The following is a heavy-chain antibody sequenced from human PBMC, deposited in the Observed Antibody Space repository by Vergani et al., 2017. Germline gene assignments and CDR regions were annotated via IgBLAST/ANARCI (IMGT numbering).Heavy chain of an antibody. D-gene: IGHD6-13*01. CDR2: MNPNSGNT. Sequence: QVQLVQSGAEVKKPGASVKVSCKASGYTFTSYDINWVRQATGQGLEWMGWMNPNSGNTGYAQKFQGRVTMTRNTSISTAYMGLSSLRAEDTAVYYCARVGGSSSWFWNYYYYMDVWGKGTTVTVSS. CDR1: GYTFTSYD. V-gene: IGHV1-8*01. J-gene: IGHJ6*03. CDR3: ARVGGSSSWFWNYYYYMDV.